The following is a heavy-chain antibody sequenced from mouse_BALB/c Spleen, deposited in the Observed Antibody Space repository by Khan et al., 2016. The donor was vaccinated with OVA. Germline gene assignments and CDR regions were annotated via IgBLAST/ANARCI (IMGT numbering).Heavy chain of an antibody. CDR1: GYSFTNYL. V-gene: IGHV1-5*01. CDR3: TRGGYSSFAY. CDR2: IFPGNSDT. J-gene: IGHJ3*01. D-gene: IGHD1-3*01. Sequence: VQLQQSGTVLARPGASVKMSCKASGYSFTNYLIHWVKQRPGPGLEWIGDIFPGNSDTNYSQKFKDKAKLTAVTSASAAYMELSSLTNEDSAVYYGTRGGYSSFAYWGQGTLVTVS.